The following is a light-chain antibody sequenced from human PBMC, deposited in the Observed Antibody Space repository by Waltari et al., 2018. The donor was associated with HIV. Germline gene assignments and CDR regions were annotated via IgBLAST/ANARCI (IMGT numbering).Light chain of an antibody. CDR2: DAS. J-gene: IGKJ3*01. CDR3: LQYDNLPFT. CDR1: QDISKY. Sequence: DIQLTQATSYLSASIGDRVTITCQASQDISKYLHWYQQKPGKAPKVLIYDASNLQTGVPSRFSGSQSRTDFSFTIISLLPEDIAPYYFLQYDNLPFTFGPGTKVDIQ. V-gene: IGKV1-33*01.